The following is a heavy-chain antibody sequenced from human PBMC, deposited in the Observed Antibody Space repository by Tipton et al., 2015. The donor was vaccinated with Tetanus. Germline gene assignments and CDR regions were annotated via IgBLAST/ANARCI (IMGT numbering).Heavy chain of an antibody. Sequence: TLSLTCTVSGGSIISYYWSWIRQPAGKGLEWIGRVYSSGSTHYNPSLKSRVTRSLDTSKKQFSLSLNSVTAADTAVYFCARGVWFGPGPRYYFDYWGQGTLVTVSS. V-gene: IGHV4-4*07. J-gene: IGHJ4*02. CDR2: VYSSGST. D-gene: IGHD3-10*01. CDR3: ARGVWFGPGPRYYFDY. CDR1: GGSIISYY.